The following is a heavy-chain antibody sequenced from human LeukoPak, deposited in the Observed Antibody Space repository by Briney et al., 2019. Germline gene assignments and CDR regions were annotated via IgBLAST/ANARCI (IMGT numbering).Heavy chain of an antibody. CDR2: ISWNSGSI. D-gene: IGHD3-9*01. J-gene: IGHJ4*02. CDR3: AKDTGYDILTGYADY. V-gene: IGHV3-9*01. CDR1: GFTFDDYA. Sequence: GRSLRLSCAASGFTFDDYAMHWVRQAPGKGLEWVSGISWNSGSIGYADSVKGRFTISRDNAKNSLYLQMNSLRAEDTALYYCAKDTGYDILTGYADYWGQGTLVTVSS.